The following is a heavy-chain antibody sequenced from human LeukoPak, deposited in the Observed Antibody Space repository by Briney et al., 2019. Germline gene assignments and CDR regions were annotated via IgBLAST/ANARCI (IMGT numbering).Heavy chain of an antibody. CDR2: INHSGST. J-gene: IGHJ4*02. D-gene: IGHD6-19*01. CDR1: GGSFSGYY. Sequence: SETLSLTCAVYGGSFSGYYWSWIRQPPGKGLEWIGEINHSGSTNYNPSLKSRVTISVDTSKNQFSLKLSSVTAADTAVYYCATPASSGWYDYWGQGTLVTVSS. V-gene: IGHV4-34*01. CDR3: ATPASSGWYDY.